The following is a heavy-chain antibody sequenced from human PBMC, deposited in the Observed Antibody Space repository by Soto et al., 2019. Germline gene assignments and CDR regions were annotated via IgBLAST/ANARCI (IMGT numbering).Heavy chain of an antibody. CDR1: GFIFSDYG. CDR2: INIRSDII. Sequence: GGSLRLSCAASGFIFSDYGMNWVRQASGKGLEWVSYINIRSDIIYYADSVKGRFTISRDNAKNSLYLQMNSLRDEDTAVYYCAPLIDHWGQGTLVTVSS. CDR3: APLIDH. V-gene: IGHV3-48*03. J-gene: IGHJ4*02.